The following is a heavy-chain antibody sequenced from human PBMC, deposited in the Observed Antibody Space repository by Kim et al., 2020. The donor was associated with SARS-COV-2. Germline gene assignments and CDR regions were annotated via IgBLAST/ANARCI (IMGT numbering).Heavy chain of an antibody. CDR1: GDSVSSNSAA. CDR2: TYYRSKWYN. J-gene: IGHJ5*02. CDR3: ARGEGTTIHGQTWFDP. V-gene: IGHV6-1*01. Sequence: SQTLSLTCAISGDSVSSNSAAWNWIRQSPSRGLEWLGRTYYRSKWYNDYAVSVKSRITINPDTSKNQFSLQLNSVTPEDTAVYYCARGEGTTIHGQTWFDPWGQGTLVTVSS. D-gene: IGHD5-12*01.